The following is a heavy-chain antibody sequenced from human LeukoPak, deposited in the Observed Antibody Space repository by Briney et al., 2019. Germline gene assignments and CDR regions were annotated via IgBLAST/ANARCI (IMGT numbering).Heavy chain of an antibody. V-gene: IGHV3-7*01. D-gene: IGHD6-13*01. J-gene: IGHJ3*01. CDR2: IKEDESGK. CDR1: GFIFSSYD. CDR3: ARDRISWYRKDAFDG. Sequence: GGSLRLSCAASGFIFSSYDMHWVRQAPGKGLEWVANIKEDESGKYYVASGKSRFTISRDKAKNSRYLQMNSLRAEDTAVYYCARDRISWYRKDAFDGWGQGTMDTVSS.